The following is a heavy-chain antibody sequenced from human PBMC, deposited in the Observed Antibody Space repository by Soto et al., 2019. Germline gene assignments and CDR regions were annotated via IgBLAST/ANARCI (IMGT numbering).Heavy chain of an antibody. V-gene: IGHV4-31*03. CDR2: IYYSGST. D-gene: IGHD3-22*01. Sequence: QVQLQESGPGLVKPSQTLSLTCTVSGGSISSGGYYWSWIRQHPGKGLEWIGYIYYSGSTYYNPSLKGRVTISVDTSKYQFSLKLSSVTAADTAVYYCARGVRTYDSSGYYYEDWFDPWGQGTLVTVSS. CDR3: ARGVRTYDSSGYYYEDWFDP. CDR1: GGSISSGGYY. J-gene: IGHJ5*02.